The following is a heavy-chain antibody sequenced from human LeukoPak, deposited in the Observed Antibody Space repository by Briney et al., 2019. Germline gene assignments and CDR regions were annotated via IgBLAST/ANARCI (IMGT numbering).Heavy chain of an antibody. D-gene: IGHD6-19*01. CDR1: GYTFTSYG. J-gene: IGHJ4*02. Sequence: GASVKVSCKASGYTFTSYGISWVRQAPGQGLEWMGWISAYNGNTNYAQKLQGRVTMTTDTSTSTAYMELRSLRSDDTAVYYCARVSLGSSGWYELDYWGQGTLVTVSS. CDR2: ISAYNGNT. V-gene: IGHV1-18*01. CDR3: ARVSLGSSGWYELDY.